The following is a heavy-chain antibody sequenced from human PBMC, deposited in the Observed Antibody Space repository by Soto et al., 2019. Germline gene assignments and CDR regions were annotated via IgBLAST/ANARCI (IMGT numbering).Heavy chain of an antibody. J-gene: IGHJ4*02. V-gene: IGHV4-61*08. Sequence: SETLSLTCAVSGGSISSGGYYWRWIRQPPGKGLEWIGYIYYSGSTNYNPSLKSRVTISVDTSKNQFSLKLGSVTAADTAVYYCERDVNDYGDHYFDYWGQGTLVTVSS. CDR2: IYYSGST. CDR3: ERDVNDYGDHYFDY. CDR1: GGSISSGGYY. D-gene: IGHD4-17*01.